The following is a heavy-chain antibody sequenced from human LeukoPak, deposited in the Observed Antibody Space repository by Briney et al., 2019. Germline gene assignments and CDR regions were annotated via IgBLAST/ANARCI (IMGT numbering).Heavy chain of an antibody. V-gene: IGHV1-24*01. J-gene: IGHJ4*02. Sequence: ASVKVSCKVSGYTLTELSMHWVRQAPGKGLEWMGGFDPEDGETIYAQKFQGRVTMTEDTSTDTAYMELSSLRSEDTAVYYCATGDYYGSGSYYIGCWGQGTLVTVSS. CDR2: FDPEDGET. CDR3: ATGDYYGSGSYYIGC. D-gene: IGHD3-10*01. CDR1: GYTLTELS.